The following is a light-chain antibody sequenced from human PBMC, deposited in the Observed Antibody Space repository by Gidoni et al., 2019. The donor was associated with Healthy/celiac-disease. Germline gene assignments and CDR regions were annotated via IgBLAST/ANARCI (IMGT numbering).Light chain of an antibody. Sequence: EIVLTQSPATLSLSPGERATLPCRASQSVSSYLALYQQKPGQAPMLLIYDASNRATGIPARCSGSGSGRDFTLTISSLEPEDFAVDYCRQRGNWPPITFGQGTRLEIK. CDR2: DAS. J-gene: IGKJ5*01. V-gene: IGKV3-11*02. CDR3: RQRGNWPPIT. CDR1: QSVSSY.